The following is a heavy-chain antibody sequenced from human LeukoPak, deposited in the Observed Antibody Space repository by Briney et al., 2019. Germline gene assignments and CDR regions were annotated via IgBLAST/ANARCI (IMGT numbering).Heavy chain of an antibody. V-gene: IGHV1-46*01. Sequence: ASVKVSCKASGYTFTSYYMHWVRQAPGQGLEWVGIINPSGGSTSYAQNFHGRVTMTRDTSTSTVYMELSSLRAEDTAVYYRARGPLGSSSWYFLDPSFEYWGQGTLVTVSS. D-gene: IGHD6-13*01. J-gene: IGHJ4*02. CDR1: GYTFTSYY. CDR3: ARGPLGSSSWYFLDPSFEY. CDR2: INPSGGST.